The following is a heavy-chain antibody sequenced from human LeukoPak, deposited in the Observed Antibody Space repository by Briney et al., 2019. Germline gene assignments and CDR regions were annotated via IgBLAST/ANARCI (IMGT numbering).Heavy chain of an antibody. CDR2: INHSGST. Sequence: SETLSLTCAVYGRSFSGYYWSWIRQPPGKGLEWIGEINHSGSTNYNPSLKSRVTISVDTSKNQFSLKLNSVTAADTAVYYCARGRGLNPRFSFDYWGQGTLVTLSS. J-gene: IGHJ4*02. CDR3: ARGRGLNPRFSFDY. CDR1: GRSFSGYY. D-gene: IGHD1-14*01. V-gene: IGHV4-34*01.